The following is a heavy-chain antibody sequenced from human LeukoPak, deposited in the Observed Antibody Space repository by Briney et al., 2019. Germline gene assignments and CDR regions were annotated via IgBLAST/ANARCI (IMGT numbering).Heavy chain of an antibody. CDR3: ARVAASGTGPDY. CDR1: GASVSSTSYY. V-gene: IGHV4-61*01. Sequence: SETLSLTCTVSGASVSSTSYYWSWIRQPPGKGLEWVGFLSYNMHSDYNPSLKSRVTISVDTSKNQFSLRLSSVTAADTAVYYCARVAASGTGPDYWGQGTLVTVSS. J-gene: IGHJ4*02. CDR2: LSYNMHS. D-gene: IGHD6-13*01.